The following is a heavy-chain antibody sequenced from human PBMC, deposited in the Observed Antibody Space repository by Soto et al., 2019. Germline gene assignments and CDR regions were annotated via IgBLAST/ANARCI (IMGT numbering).Heavy chain of an antibody. Sequence: EVHLLESGGGLVEPGGSLRVSCVASGFTFSSYGTSWVRQAPGKGLEWLSTISGGGRSTHYADSVKGRFTVSRDNSKNTMYLQMNSLRADDTAVYYCARGHQADDAHCFQVWGQGTLVTVS. V-gene: IGHV3-23*01. CDR1: GFTFSSYG. CDR2: ISGGGRST. CDR3: ARGHQADDAHCFQV. D-gene: IGHD2-2*01. J-gene: IGHJ1*01.